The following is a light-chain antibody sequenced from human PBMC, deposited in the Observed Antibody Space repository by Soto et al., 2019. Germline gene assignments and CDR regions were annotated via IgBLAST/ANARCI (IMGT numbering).Light chain of an antibody. CDR2: DNN. CDR3: GTWDSSLSAGV. CDR1: SSNIGNNY. J-gene: IGLJ2*01. V-gene: IGLV1-51*01. Sequence: QSVLTQPPSVSAAPGQRVTISCSGSSSNIGNNYVSWYQQVPGTAPKLLIYDNNKRPSGIPDRLSGSKSGTSATLSITGLQTGDEADYYCGTWDSSLSAGVFGGGTKLTV.